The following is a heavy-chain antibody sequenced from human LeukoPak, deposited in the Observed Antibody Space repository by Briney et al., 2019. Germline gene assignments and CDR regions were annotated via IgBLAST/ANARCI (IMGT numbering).Heavy chain of an antibody. CDR1: GFSLSTSGVG. J-gene: IGHJ4*02. CDR3: ALGYCSSTSCYNPYFDY. CDR2: FYWNDDK. D-gene: IGHD2-2*02. V-gene: IGHV2-5*01. Sequence: SGPTLVNPTQTLTLTCTFSGFSLSTSGVGVGWIRQPPGKALEWLTLFYWNDDKRYSPSLKSRLTITKDTSKNQVVLTMTNMDPVDTATYYCALGYCSSTSCYNPYFDYWGQGTLVTVSS.